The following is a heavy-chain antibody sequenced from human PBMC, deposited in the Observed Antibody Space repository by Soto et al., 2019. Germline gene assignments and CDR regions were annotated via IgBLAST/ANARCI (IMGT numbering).Heavy chain of an antibody. CDR1: GFTFSNSD. CDR3: AISSGWVDAFDV. CDR2: ISRSGDST. J-gene: IGHJ3*01. D-gene: IGHD6-19*01. Sequence: EVQLLESGGGLVQPGGSLRLSCAASGFTFSNSDMSWVRQAPGKGLEWVSYISRSGDSTYYADSVKGRFTISRDNSKNTLFLQVNSLRNEDTAVYYCAISSGWVDAFDVWGQGTMVTVSS. V-gene: IGHV3-23*01.